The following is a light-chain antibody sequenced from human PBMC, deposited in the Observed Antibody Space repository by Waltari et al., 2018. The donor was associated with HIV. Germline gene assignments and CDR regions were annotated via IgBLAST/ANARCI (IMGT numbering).Light chain of an antibody. J-gene: IGKJ2*01. Sequence: DVVVTQSPDSLAVSVGEPVTLNCRSSRSLLSSSDNQTFLAWSQKRPGQRPRLLIYWASIREFGVPDRITGSGSGTDFTLNISSLQPEDVATYYCQKYFSVPYTFGQGTKLEIK. CDR3: QKYFSVPYT. V-gene: IGKV4-1*01. CDR1: RSLLSSSDNQTF. CDR2: WAS.